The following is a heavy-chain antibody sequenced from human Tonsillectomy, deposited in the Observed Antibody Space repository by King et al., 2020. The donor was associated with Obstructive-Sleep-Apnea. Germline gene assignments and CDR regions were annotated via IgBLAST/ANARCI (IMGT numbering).Heavy chain of an antibody. D-gene: IGHD6-13*01. CDR1: GGSISRSGYC. J-gene: IGHJ5*02. CDR3: AGAGAWGYSSSWYDR. V-gene: IGHV4-39*07. Sequence: LQLQESGPGLVKPSETLSLTCSVSGGSISRSGYCWGWVRQPPGKGLEWIGSISDSGNTYYNPSLKSRVTISVDTSKNQFSLRLSSVTAADTAVYHCAGAGAWGYSSSWYDRWGQGTLVTVSS. CDR2: ISDSGNT.